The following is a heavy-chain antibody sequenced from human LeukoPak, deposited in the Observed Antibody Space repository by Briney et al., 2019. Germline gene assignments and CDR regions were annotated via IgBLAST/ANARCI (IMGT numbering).Heavy chain of an antibody. CDR3: ARDNSVGDNAWWFDP. J-gene: IGHJ5*02. CDR2: INPTGDST. D-gene: IGHD1-26*01. CDR1: VGTFSNYV. Sequence: ASVKVSCKASVGTFSNYVISWVRQAPGQGLEWMGLINPTGDSTGYAQKFQGRVTLTRDMSTSTDYMELSSLRSEDTAIYYGARDNSVGDNAWWFDPWGQGTLVTVSS. V-gene: IGHV1-46*01.